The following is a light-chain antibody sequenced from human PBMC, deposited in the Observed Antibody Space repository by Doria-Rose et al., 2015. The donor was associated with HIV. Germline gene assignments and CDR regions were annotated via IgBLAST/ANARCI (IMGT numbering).Light chain of an antibody. CDR1: SSNIGAGLD. Sequence: QTVVTQEPSVSGAPGQRVAISCTGSSSNIGAGLDVNWYQQFPGTAPKLLIHGNTNRPSGVPDRFSGSKSGTSASLAISGLRAENEADYYCQSYDSRLSVYVFGTGTKVTVL. CDR3: QSYDSRLSVYV. CDR2: GNT. J-gene: IGLJ1*01. V-gene: IGLV1-40*01.